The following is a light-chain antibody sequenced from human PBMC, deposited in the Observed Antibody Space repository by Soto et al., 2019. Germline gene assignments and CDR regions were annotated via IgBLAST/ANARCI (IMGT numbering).Light chain of an antibody. CDR3: QQYNPYSST. J-gene: IGKJ2*01. Sequence: DIQMTQSPSTLSASVGDRVTITCRASQSISSWLAWFQQKPGKAPKLLIYKASSLQSGVPSRFSGSESGTESNLTISSLQPDEFATYYCQQYNPYSSTFGQGTKLEIK. CDR2: KAS. CDR1: QSISSW. V-gene: IGKV1-5*03.